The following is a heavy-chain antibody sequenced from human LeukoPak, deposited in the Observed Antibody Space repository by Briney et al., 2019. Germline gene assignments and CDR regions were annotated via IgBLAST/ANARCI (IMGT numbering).Heavy chain of an antibody. CDR3: AKALYYDSHGRGVDN. CDR1: GFTFRHYA. J-gene: IGHJ4*02. Sequence: GGSLRLSCAASGFTFRHYAMTWVRQTPGKGLEWVATISGGGLSTYYADYAKGRLTLSRDNSENTVFLQMNSLRVEDTATYYCAKALYYDSHGRGVDNCGQGTLVIVSS. CDR2: ISGGGLST. V-gene: IGHV3-23*01. D-gene: IGHD3-16*01.